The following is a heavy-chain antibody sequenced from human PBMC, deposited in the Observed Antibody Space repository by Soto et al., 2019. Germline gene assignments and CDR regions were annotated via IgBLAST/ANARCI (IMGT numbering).Heavy chain of an antibody. CDR1: GYTFTGYY. V-gene: IGHV1-2*04. D-gene: IGHD3-22*01. CDR2: INPNSGGT. CDR3: ATGSGYYYNFDY. J-gene: IGHJ4*02. Sequence: QVQLVQSGAEVKKPGASVKVSCKASGYTFTGYYMHWVRQAPGQGLEWMGWINPNSGGTNYAQKLQGWVTMTRDTSISTAYMELSRLRSDDTAVYYCATGSGYYYNFDYWGQGTLVTVSS.